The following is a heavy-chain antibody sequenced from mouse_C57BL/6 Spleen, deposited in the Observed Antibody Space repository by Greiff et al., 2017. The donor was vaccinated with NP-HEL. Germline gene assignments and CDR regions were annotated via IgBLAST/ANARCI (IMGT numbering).Heavy chain of an antibody. CDR1: GFTFSSYA. CDR2: ISDGGSYT. CDR3: ARGRLLLDY. J-gene: IGHJ2*01. D-gene: IGHD2-3*01. Sequence: EVKLEESGGGLVKPGGSLKLSCAASGFTFSSYAMSWVRQTPEKRLEWVATISDGGSYTYYPDNVKGRFTISRDNAKNNLYLQMSHLKSEDTAMYYCARGRLLLDYWGQGTTLTVSS. V-gene: IGHV5-4*03.